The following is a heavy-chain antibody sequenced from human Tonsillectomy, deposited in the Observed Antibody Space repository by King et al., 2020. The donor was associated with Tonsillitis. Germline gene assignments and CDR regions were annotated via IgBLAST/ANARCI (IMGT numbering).Heavy chain of an antibody. D-gene: IGHD2-15*01. CDR2: INHSGST. V-gene: IGHV4-34*01. J-gene: IGHJ5*02. CDR1: GGSFSGYY. Sequence: VQLQQWGAGLLNPSETLSLTCAVYGGSFSGYYWSWIRQPPGKGLEWIGEINHSGSTNYNPSLKSRVTISVDTSKNQFSLKLSSVTAADTAVYYCARVAPCSGGSCYRVPRVRLNAWFDPWGQGTLVTVSS. CDR3: ARVAPCSGGSCYRVPRVRLNAWFDP.